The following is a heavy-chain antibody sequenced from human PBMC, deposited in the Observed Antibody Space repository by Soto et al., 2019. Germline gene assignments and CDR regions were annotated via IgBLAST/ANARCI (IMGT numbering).Heavy chain of an antibody. CDR2: MNPNSGNT. CDR3: ARAGATVSYYYYMDV. Sequence: GASVKVSCKASGYTFTSYDINWVRQATGQGLEWMEWMNPNSGNTGYAQKFQGRVTMTRNTSISTAYMELSSLRSEDTAVYYCARAGATVSYYYYMDVWGKGTTVTVSS. J-gene: IGHJ6*03. D-gene: IGHD4-17*01. V-gene: IGHV1-8*01. CDR1: GYTFTSYD.